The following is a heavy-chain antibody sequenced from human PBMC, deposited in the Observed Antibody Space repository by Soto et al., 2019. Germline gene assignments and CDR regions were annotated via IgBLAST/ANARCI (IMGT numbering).Heavy chain of an antibody. CDR2: ISGRGGTA. J-gene: IGHJ4*02. CDR1: GFTFSSYA. V-gene: IGHV3-23*01. Sequence: EVQLLESGGGSVQPGGSLRLSCAASGFTFSSYAMHWVRRPPGKGLEWVSSISGRGGTAYYADSVKGRFSISRDSLVNTLYLQMNSLRAEDTAVYYCAKGRVQNWNFDYWGQGTLVTVSP. D-gene: IGHD1-1*01. CDR3: AKGRVQNWNFDY.